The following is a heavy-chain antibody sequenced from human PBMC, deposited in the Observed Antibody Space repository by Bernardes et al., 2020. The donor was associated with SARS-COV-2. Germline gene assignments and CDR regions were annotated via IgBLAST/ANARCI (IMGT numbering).Heavy chain of an antibody. CDR3: ARGGEYYDFWSGYPGWFDP. V-gene: IGHV4-4*07. D-gene: IGHD3-3*01. J-gene: IGHJ5*02. Sequence: SETLSLTCTVSGGSISSYYWSWIRQPAGKGLEWIGRIYTSGSTNYNPSLKSRVTMSVDTSKNQFSLKLSSVTAADTAVYYCARGGEYYDFWSGYPGWFDPWGQGTLVTVSS. CDR2: IYTSGST. CDR1: GGSISSYY.